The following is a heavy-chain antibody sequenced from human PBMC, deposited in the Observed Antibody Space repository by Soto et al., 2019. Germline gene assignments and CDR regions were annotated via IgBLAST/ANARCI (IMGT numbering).Heavy chain of an antibody. Sequence: SETRSLTCTVSGGSISSSSYYWGWIRQPPGKGLEWIGSIYYSGSTYYNPSLKSRVTISVDTSKNQFSLKLSSVTAADTAVYYCARHPPYCSGGSCYSEFDYWGQGTLVTVSS. D-gene: IGHD2-15*01. J-gene: IGHJ4*02. V-gene: IGHV4-39*01. CDR1: GGSISSSSYY. CDR3: ARHPPYCSGGSCYSEFDY. CDR2: IYYSGST.